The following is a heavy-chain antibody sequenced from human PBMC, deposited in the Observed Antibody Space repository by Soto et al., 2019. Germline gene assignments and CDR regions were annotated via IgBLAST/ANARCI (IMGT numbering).Heavy chain of an antibody. CDR2: IYYSGST. V-gene: IGHV4-31*03. CDR1: GGSISSGGYY. J-gene: IGHJ4*02. CDR3: ARGRYYYDSSGYSRVVFDY. Sequence: QVQLQESGPGLVKPSQTLSLTCTVSGGSISSGGYYWSWIRQHPGKGLEWIGYIYYSGSTYYNPSLKSRVTISVDTPKNQFSLKLSSVTAADTAVYYCARGRYYYDSSGYSRVVFDYWGQGTLVTVSS. D-gene: IGHD3-22*01.